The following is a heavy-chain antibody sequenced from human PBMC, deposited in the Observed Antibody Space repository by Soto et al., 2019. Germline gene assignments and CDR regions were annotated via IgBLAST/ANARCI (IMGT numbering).Heavy chain of an antibody. CDR2: ISAYNGNT. D-gene: IGHD3-16*01. V-gene: IGHV1-18*01. J-gene: IGHJ5*02. Sequence: GASVKVSCKASGYTFTSYGISWVRQAPGQGLEWMGWISAYNGNTNYAQKLQGRVTMTTDTSTSTAYMELRSLRSDDTAVYYCARDSMEYDYIWGSYSGWFDPWGQGTLVTVSS. CDR1: GYTFTSYG. CDR3: ARDSMEYDYIWGSYSGWFDP.